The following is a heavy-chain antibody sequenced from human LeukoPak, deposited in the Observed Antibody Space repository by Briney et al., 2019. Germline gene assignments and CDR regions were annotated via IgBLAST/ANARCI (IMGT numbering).Heavy chain of an antibody. J-gene: IGHJ4*02. Sequence: SETLSLTCTVSGGSISSGSYYWSWIRQPAGKGLEWIGRIYTNGSTNYNPSLKSRVTISVDTSKNQFSLKLSSVTAADTAVYYCARERITMIVVVNGPFDYWGQGTLVTVSS. CDR3: ARERITMIVVVNGPFDY. V-gene: IGHV4-61*02. CDR2: IYTNGST. D-gene: IGHD3-22*01. CDR1: GGSISSGSYY.